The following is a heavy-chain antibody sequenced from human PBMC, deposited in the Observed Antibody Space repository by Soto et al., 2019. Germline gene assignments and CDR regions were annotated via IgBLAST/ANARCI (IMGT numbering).Heavy chain of an antibody. CDR1: GYTFTSYG. Sequence: ASVKVSCKASGYTFTSYGMHWVRQAPGQRLEWMGWINAGNGNTKYSQKFQGRVTMTTDTSTSTAYMELRSLRSDDTAVYYCARRDYPFDYWGQGTLVTVSS. V-gene: IGHV1-3*01. D-gene: IGHD4-17*01. J-gene: IGHJ4*02. CDR2: INAGNGNT. CDR3: ARRDYPFDY.